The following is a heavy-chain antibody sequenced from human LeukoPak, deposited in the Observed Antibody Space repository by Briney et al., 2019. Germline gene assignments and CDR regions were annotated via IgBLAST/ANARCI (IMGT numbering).Heavy chain of an antibody. CDR3: ARGHTAVTRHFDF. Sequence: GGSLRLSCAASGFTFSSYEMNWVRQAPGRGLEWVSIISSGSSAIFSADALKGRFTISRDDAKNLLYLDMNSLRAEDTAVYYCARGHTAVTRHFDFWGQGTLVTVSS. D-gene: IGHD4-17*01. V-gene: IGHV3-21*01. CDR2: ISSGSSAI. CDR1: GFTFSSYE. J-gene: IGHJ4*02.